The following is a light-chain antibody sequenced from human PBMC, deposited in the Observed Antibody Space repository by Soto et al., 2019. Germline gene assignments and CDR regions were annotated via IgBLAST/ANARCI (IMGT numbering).Light chain of an antibody. CDR1: QSVRSY. Sequence: PGERATLSCRASQSVRSYLAWYQQKLGQAPRLLIYGASTRATGIPDRFSGSGSGTDFTLTISRLEPEDFAVYYCQQFGSSVTFGQGTRLEIK. CDR3: QQFGSSVT. CDR2: GAS. V-gene: IGKV3-20*01. J-gene: IGKJ5*01.